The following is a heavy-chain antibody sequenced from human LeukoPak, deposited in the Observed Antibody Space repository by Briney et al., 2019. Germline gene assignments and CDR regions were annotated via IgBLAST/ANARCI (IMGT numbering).Heavy chain of an antibody. J-gene: IGHJ5*02. CDR2: ISYDGSNK. V-gene: IGHV3-30-3*01. CDR3: ARSDWFDP. CDR1: GFTFSSYA. Sequence: GGSLRLSCAASGFTFSSYAMHWVRQAPGKGLEWVAVISYDGSNKYYADSVKGRFTISRDNSKNTLYLQMNSLRAEDTAVYYCARSDWFDPWGQGTLVIVSS.